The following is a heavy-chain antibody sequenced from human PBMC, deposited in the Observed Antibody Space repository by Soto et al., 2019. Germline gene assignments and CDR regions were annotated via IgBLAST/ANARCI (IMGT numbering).Heavy chain of an antibody. J-gene: IGHJ5*02. Sequence: GGSLRLSCAASGFTFSSYAMHWVRQAPGKGLEWVAVISYDGSNKYYADSVKGRFTISRDNSKNTLYLQMNSLRAEDTAVYYCARGVGVVPAAITGWFDPWGQGTLVTVSS. D-gene: IGHD2-2*01. CDR3: ARGVGVVPAAITGWFDP. V-gene: IGHV3-30-3*01. CDR2: ISYDGSNK. CDR1: GFTFSSYA.